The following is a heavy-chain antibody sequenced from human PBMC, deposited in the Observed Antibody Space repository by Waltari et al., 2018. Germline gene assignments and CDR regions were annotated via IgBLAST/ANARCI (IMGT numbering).Heavy chain of an antibody. V-gene: IGHV4-39*01. CDR1: GASVISSNYF. CDR3: ARHPHV. J-gene: IGHJ4*02. Sequence: QLKVQESGPGLVKPSETLSLTCTVSGASVISSNYFWAWVRQAPGKGLEWIGIISHRGITNYSPSLESRIAMSVDTPKNQFSLTLKSVTAADTAVYYCARHPHVWGQGILVTVSS. CDR2: ISHRGIT.